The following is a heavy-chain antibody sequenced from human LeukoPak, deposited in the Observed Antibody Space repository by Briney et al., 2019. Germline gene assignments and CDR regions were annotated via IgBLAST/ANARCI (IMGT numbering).Heavy chain of an antibody. J-gene: IGHJ6*03. D-gene: IGHD6-13*01. CDR1: GVSISSSNSY. CDR2: IYYSGNT. CDR3: ARGGGSSSWYDFGDYYYYYMDV. Sequence: PSETLSLTCTVSGVSISSSNSYWGWIRQPPGKGLEWIGSIYYSGNTYYNASLKSQVSISIDTSKNQFSLKLSSVTAAHTAVYYCARGGGSSSWYDFGDYYYYYMDVWGKGTTVTISS. V-gene: IGHV4-39*07.